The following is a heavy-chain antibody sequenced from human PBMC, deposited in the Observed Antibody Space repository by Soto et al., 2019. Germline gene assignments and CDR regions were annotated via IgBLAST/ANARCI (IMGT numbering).Heavy chain of an antibody. CDR2: ISGNGGST. D-gene: IGHD3-22*01. J-gene: IGHJ4*02. V-gene: IGHV3-23*01. CDR3: AKAQRHYDSSGFDY. Sequence: GGSLRLSCAASGFTFSSYAMSWVRQAPGKGLEWVSAISGNGGSTYYADSVKGRFTISRDKSKNTLYLQMNSLRAEDTAVYYCAKAQRHYDSSGFDYWGQGTLVTVSS. CDR1: GFTFSSYA.